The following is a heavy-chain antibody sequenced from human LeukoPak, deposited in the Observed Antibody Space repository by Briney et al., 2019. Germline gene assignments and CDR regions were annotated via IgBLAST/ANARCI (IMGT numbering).Heavy chain of an antibody. Sequence: PGGSLRLSCAPSGFTFSGYAMHWVRQAPGKGLEWVAVISFDGTNTYYADSVKGRFTISRDNSKNTLYLQLNSLRADDTAMYYCARVSRVAYSSSWYLDYWGQGTLVTVSS. CDR1: GFTFSGYA. V-gene: IGHV3-30-3*01. D-gene: IGHD6-13*01. J-gene: IGHJ4*02. CDR2: ISFDGTNT. CDR3: ARVSRVAYSSSWYLDY.